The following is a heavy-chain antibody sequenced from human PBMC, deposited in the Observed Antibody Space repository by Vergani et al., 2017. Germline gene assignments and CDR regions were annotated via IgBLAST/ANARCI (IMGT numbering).Heavy chain of an antibody. J-gene: IGHJ6*02. V-gene: IGHV4-39*02. CDR3: ARDRVTYSSGWPQSYYGMDV. D-gene: IGHD6-19*01. CDR1: GGSISSSSYY. CDR2: LYYSGST. Sequence: QLQLQESGPGLVKPSETLSLTCTVSGGSISSSSYYWGWIRQPPGKGMEWIGSLYYSGSTYYNPSLKSRVTISVDTSKNQVSLKLSSVTAADTAVYYCARDRVTYSSGWPQSYYGMDVWGQGTTVTVSS.